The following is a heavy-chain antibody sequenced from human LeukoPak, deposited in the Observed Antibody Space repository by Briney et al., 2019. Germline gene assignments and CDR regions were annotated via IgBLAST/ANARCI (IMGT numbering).Heavy chain of an antibody. Sequence: PSETLSLTCTVSGGSISSGDYYWSWIRQHPGKGLEWIGYIYYSGSTHHNPSLKSRVTISVDTSKNQFSLKLNSVTAAETAVYYCATYGDYRSFDYWGQGTLVTVSS. CDR3: ATYGDYRSFDY. CDR2: IYYSGST. D-gene: IGHD4-17*01. J-gene: IGHJ4*02. V-gene: IGHV4-31*03. CDR1: GGSISSGDYY.